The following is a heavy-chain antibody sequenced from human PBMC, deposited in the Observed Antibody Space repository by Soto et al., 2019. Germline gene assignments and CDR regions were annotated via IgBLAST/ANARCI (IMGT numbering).Heavy chain of an antibody. CDR3: AKDSGDCSGGSCYCGRWAD. CDR2: ISGSGGST. J-gene: IGHJ4*02. V-gene: IGHV3-23*01. Sequence: EVQLLESGGGLVQPGGSLRLSCAASGFTFSSYAMSWVRQAPGKGLEWVSAISGSGGSTYYADSVKGRFTISRDNSKNTLYLQMNSRRAEDTAVYYCAKDSGDCSGGSCYCGRWADWGQGTLVTVSS. CDR1: GFTFSSYA. D-gene: IGHD2-15*01.